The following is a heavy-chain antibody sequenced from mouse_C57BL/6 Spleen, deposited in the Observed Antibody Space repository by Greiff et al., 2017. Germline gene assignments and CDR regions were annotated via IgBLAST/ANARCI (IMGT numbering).Heavy chain of an antibody. J-gene: IGHJ2*01. CDR2: ISSGSSTI. CDR3: ARLYVGYHFDY. V-gene: IGHV5-17*01. D-gene: IGHD2-3*01. CDR1: GFTFSDYG. Sequence: DVHLVESGGGLVKPGGSLKLSCAASGFTFSDYGMHWVRQAPEKGLEWVAYISSGSSTIYYADTVKGRFTISRDNAKNTLFLQMTSLRSEDTAMYYCARLYVGYHFDYWGQGTTLTVSS.